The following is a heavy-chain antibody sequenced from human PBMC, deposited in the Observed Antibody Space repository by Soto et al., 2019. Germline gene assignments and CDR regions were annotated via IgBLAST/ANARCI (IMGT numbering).Heavy chain of an antibody. CDR1: GFTVSSYS. J-gene: IGHJ6*02. D-gene: IGHD3-3*01. CDR3: ARDPPQGFWRGYSQTYYYGMDV. CDR2: ISSSISYI. Sequence: GSLGLTCAACGFTVSSYSMNGVRQAPGKGLEWVSSISSSISYIYYADSVKGRFTISRDNAKNSLYLQMNSLRAEDTAVYYCARDPPQGFWRGYSQTYYYGMDVWAQRTTVTVS. V-gene: IGHV3-21*01.